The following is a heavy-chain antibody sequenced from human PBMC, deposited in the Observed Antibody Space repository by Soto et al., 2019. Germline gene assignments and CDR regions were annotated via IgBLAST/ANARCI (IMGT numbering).Heavy chain of an antibody. Sequence: QVQLQESGPGLVKPSETLSLTCTVSGGSISSYYWTWIRQPPGKGLEWIGFIYNSGSTHYNPSLRTRVARSVDTPKAQFSLKLRSVTAADTAVYYCASMGYHYGSGSYPLDYWGQGTLVTVSS. V-gene: IGHV4-59*08. D-gene: IGHD3-10*01. J-gene: IGHJ4*02. CDR2: IYNSGST. CDR1: GGSISSYY. CDR3: ASMGYHYGSGSYPLDY.